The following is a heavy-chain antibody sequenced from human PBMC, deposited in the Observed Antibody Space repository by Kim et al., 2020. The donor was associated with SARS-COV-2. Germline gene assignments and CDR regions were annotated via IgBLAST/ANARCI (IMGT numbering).Heavy chain of an antibody. CDR2: IIPILGIA. CDR1: GGTFSSYA. D-gene: IGHD3-3*01. V-gene: IGHV1-69*04. Sequence: SVKVSCKASGGTFSSYAISWVRQAPGQGLEWMGRIIPILGIANYAQKFQGRVTITADKSTSTAYMELSSLRSEDTAVYYCASARLLNYDFWSGYYCDYWGQGTLVTVSS. J-gene: IGHJ4*02. CDR3: ASARLLNYDFWSGYYCDY.